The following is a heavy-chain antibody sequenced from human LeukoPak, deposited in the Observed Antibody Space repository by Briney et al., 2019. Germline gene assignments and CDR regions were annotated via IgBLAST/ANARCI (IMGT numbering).Heavy chain of an antibody. CDR2: ISYDGSNK. D-gene: IGHD4-17*01. Sequence: GRSLRLSCAASGFTFSSYAMHWVRQAPGKGLEWVAVISYDGSNKYYADSVKGRFTISRDNSKNTLYLQMSSLRAEDTAVYYCAKGSYGDYAHWGQGTLVTVSS. J-gene: IGHJ4*02. V-gene: IGHV3-30-3*01. CDR1: GFTFSSYA. CDR3: AKGSYGDYAH.